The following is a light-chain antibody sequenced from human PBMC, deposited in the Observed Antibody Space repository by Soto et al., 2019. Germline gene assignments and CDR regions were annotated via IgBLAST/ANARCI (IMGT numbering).Light chain of an antibody. V-gene: IGKV1-5*03. CDR3: QHYNSSSEA. CDR2: KAS. Sequence: DIQMTQSPSTLSASVGDRVTITCRASQTISSWLAWYQQKXGKAPKLLIYKASTLTSGVLSRFSGSGSGTEFTLTISSLQPDDFATYYCQHYNSSSEAFGQGTKVDIK. J-gene: IGKJ1*01. CDR1: QTISSW.